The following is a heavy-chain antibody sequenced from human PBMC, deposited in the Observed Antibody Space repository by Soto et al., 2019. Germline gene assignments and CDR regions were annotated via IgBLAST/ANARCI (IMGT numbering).Heavy chain of an antibody. J-gene: IGHJ6*02. D-gene: IGHD6-6*01. CDR1: GGSFSGYY. CDR2: INHSGST. CDR3: ASGGLGAARHDYYYYGMDV. V-gene: IGHV4-34*01. Sequence: ETLSLTCAVYGGSFSGYYWSWIRQPPGKGLEWIGEINHSGSTNYNPSLKSRVTISVDTSKNQFSLKLSSVTAADTAVYYCASGGLGAARHDYYYYGMDVWGQGTTVTVSS.